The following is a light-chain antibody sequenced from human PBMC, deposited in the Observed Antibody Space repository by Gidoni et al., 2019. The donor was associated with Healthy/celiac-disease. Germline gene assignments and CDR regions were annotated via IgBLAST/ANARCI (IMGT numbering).Light chain of an antibody. CDR2: AAS. J-gene: IGKJ1*01. CDR1: QSISSY. Sequence: IQMTQSPSSLSASVGDRVTITCRASQSISSYLNWYQQKPGKAPKLLIYAASSLQSGVPSRCSGSGSGTDFTLTISSLQPEDFATYYCQQSYRTPLTFGQGTKVEIK. V-gene: IGKV1-39*01. CDR3: QQSYRTPLT.